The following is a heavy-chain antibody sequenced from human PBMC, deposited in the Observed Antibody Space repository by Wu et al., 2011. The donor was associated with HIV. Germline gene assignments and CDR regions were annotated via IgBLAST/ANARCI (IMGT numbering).Heavy chain of an antibody. J-gene: IGHJ2*01. D-gene: IGHD2-8*02. CDR3: ARDPTGGGWYFDL. V-gene: IGHV5-51*01. CDR1: GYSFTSYW. CDR2: IYPGDSDT. Sequence: CKGSGYSFTSYWIGWVRQMPGKGLEWMGIIYPGDSDTRYSPSFQGQVTISADKSISTAYLQWSSLKASDTAMYYCARDPTGGGWYFDLWGRGTLVTVSS.